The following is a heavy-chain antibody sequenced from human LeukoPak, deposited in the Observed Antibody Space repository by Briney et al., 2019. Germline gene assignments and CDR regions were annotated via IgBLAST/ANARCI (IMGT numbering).Heavy chain of an antibody. CDR3: ARHVVSESYLASYSGMDV. CDR1: GDTISKDGYF. J-gene: IGHJ6*02. CDR2: IYHSGTT. D-gene: IGHD3-10*01. V-gene: IGHV4-39*01. Sequence: PSETLSLTCSVSGDTISKDGYFWGWIRQTPAKELEWIGSIYHSGTTTYSASLKNRLSISVDTSKNHFSLTLSSVTAADTAVYYCARHVVSESYLASYSGMDVWGQGTTVSVSS.